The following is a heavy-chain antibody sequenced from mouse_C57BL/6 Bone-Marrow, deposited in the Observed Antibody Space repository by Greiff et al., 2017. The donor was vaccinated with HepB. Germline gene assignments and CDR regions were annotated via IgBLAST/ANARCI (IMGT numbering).Heavy chain of an antibody. CDR2: IDPSDSET. CDR3: ARGDLYDGYYFDY. CDR1: GYTFTSYW. V-gene: IGHV1-52*01. J-gene: IGHJ2*01. D-gene: IGHD1-2*01. Sequence: QVHVKQPGAELVRPGSSVKLSCKASGYTFTSYWMHWVKQRPIQGLEWIGNIDPSDSETHYNQKFKDKATLTVDKSSSTAYMQLSSLTSEDSAVYYCARGDLYDGYYFDYWGQGTTLTVSS.